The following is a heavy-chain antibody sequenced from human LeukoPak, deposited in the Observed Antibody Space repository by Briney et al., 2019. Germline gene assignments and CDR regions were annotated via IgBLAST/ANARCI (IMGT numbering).Heavy chain of an antibody. CDR2: VDPEDGET. CDR1: GYTFTDYY. CDR3: VLSRYSSSDPFDY. V-gene: IGHV1-69-2*01. Sequence: AAVKVSCKVSGYTFTDYYMHWVQQAPGKGLEWMGLVDPEDGETIYAEKFQGRVTITADTSTDTAYMELSSLRSEDTAVYYCVLSRYSSSDPFDYWGQGTQVTVSS. D-gene: IGHD6-13*01. J-gene: IGHJ4*02.